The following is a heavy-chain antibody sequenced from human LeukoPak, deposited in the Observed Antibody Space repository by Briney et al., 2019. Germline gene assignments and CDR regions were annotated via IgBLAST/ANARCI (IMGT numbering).Heavy chain of an antibody. V-gene: IGHV3-23*01. CDR2: IDAGGGDT. D-gene: IGHD6-19*01. J-gene: IGHJ6*02. CDR1: GFTFSSYA. Sequence: GASLRLSCAASGFTFSSYAMTWVRQAPGKGHEWDASIDAGGGDTYHSDSVKGRFTISRDNSMNTLYLQMNSLRADDTAVYYCGRPTKYWLVRGDGVDVWGQGTTVTVSS. CDR3: GRPTKYWLVRGDGVDV.